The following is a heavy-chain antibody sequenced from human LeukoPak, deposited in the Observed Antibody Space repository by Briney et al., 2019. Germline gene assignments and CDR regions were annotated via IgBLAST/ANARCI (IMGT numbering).Heavy chain of an antibody. V-gene: IGHV5-51*01. CDR1: GYSFTRNW. D-gene: IGHD6-13*01. CDR2: IYPGDSDT. Sequence: GESLKISCKGSGYSFTRNWIGWVRQMPGKGLEWMGIIYPGDSDTRYSPSFQGQVTISADKSISTAYLQWSSLKASDTAMYYCARHRSTSSWGYYYMDVWGKGTTVTVSS. J-gene: IGHJ6*03. CDR3: ARHRSTSSWGYYYMDV.